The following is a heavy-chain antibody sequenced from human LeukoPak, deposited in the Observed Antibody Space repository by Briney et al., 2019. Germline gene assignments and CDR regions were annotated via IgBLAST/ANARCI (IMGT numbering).Heavy chain of an antibody. CDR1: GYAFTSYY. J-gene: IGHJ4*02. CDR2: INPSGGST. V-gene: IGHV1-46*01. CDR3: ARVGTNFDD. Sequence: SVTVSCKASGYAFTSYYMHWVRLAPRQGLEWMGIINPSGGSTSYAQKFLSRVVMIRDASTSTVYMQMRSLRSEASAGHYCARVGTNFDDWGKGTLVTVSS.